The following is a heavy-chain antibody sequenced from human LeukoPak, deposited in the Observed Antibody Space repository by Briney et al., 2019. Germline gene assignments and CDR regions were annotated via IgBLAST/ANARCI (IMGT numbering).Heavy chain of an antibody. J-gene: IGHJ4*02. D-gene: IGHD5-18*01. V-gene: IGHV1-69*13. CDR3: AIRSGYSYGYGY. CDR2: IIPIFGTA. CDR1: GGTFSSYA. Sequence: ASVKVSCKASGGTFSSYAISWVRQALGQGLEWMGGIIPIFGTANYAQKFQGRVTITADESTSTAYMELSSLRSEDTAVYYCAIRSGYSYGYGYWGQGTLVTVSS.